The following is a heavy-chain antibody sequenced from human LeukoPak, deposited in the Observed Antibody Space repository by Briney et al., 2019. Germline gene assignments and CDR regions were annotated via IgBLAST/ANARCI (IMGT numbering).Heavy chain of an antibody. CDR1: GFTFSSYW. D-gene: IGHD3-22*01. J-gene: IGHJ3*02. Sequence: GGSLRLSCEASGFTFSSYWMHWVRQAPGKGLVWVSRINSDGSSTSYADSVKGRFTISRDNAKNTLYLQMNSLRAEDTAVYYCAREYYYDSSGHDAFDIWGRGTMVTVSS. V-gene: IGHV3-74*01. CDR2: INSDGSST. CDR3: AREYYYDSSGHDAFDI.